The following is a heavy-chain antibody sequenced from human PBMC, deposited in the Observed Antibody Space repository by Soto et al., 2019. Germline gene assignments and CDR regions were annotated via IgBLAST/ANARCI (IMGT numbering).Heavy chain of an antibody. CDR3: AHRVLRTVFGLVTTTAIYFDF. CDR2: IYWDDDK. Sequence: QITLNESGPTVVRPTETLTLTCRFSGFSLTTSGVGVGWIRQSPGKAPEWLALIYWDDDKRYSASLKSRLTITKNTSKNLVVLTVSDLDPWDTATYYCAHRVLRTVFGLVTTTAIYFDFWGQGTPVAVSS. V-gene: IGHV2-5*02. D-gene: IGHD3-3*01. J-gene: IGHJ4*02. CDR1: GFSLTTSGVG.